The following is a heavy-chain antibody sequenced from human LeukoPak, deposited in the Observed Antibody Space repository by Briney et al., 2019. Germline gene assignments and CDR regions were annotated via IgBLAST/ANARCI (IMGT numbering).Heavy chain of an antibody. CDR2: ISGSGGST. CDR1: GFTFSSYA. CDR3: ARDLFSWLRSIDY. Sequence: GGSLRLSCEASGFTFSSYAMSWVRQAPGKGLEWVSAISGSGGSTYYADSVKGRFTISRDNSKNTLYLQMNSLRAEDTALYYCARDLFSWLRSIDYWGRGTLVTVSS. D-gene: IGHD5-12*01. J-gene: IGHJ4*02. V-gene: IGHV3-23*01.